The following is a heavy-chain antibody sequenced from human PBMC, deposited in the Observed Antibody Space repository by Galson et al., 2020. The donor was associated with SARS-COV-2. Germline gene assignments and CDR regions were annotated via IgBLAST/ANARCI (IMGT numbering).Heavy chain of an antibody. CDR1: GGTFSSYA. CDR3: ARNGGNYFDY. V-gene: IGHV1-69*13. CDR2: IIPIFGTA. J-gene: IGHJ4*02. Sequence: SVKVSCKASGGTFSSYAISWVRQAPGQGIEWMGGIIPIFGTANYAQKFQGRVTITADESTSTAYMELSSLRSEETAVYYCARNGGNYFDYWGQGTLVTVSS.